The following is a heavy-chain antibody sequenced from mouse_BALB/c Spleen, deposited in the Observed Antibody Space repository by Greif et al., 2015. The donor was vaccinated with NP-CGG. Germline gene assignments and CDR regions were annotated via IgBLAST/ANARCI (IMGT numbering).Heavy chain of an antibody. D-gene: IGHD2-1*01. V-gene: IGHV14-4*02. J-gene: IGHJ4*01. CDR1: GFNIKDYY. CDR2: IDPENGDT. Sequence: VQLKESGAELVRSGASVKLSCTASGFNIKDYYMHWVKQRPEQGLEWIGWIDPENGDTEYAPKFQGKATMTADTSSNTAYLQLSSLTSEDTAVYYCNAFYYGNYNYAMDYWGQGTSVTVSS. CDR3: NAFYYGNYNYAMDY.